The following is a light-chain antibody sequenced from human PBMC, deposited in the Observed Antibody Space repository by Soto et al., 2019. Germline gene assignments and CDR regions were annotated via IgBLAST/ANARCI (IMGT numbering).Light chain of an antibody. J-gene: IGKJ1*01. Sequence: EIVLTQSPGTLTLSPGESAALSCRASQTISNNYLVWYRQKPGQAPRLLIYAVSSRAAGIPDRFSGSGSGTDFDLTIARLEHEDSAVYYCQQPSKSPWTFGQGTRVEI. CDR2: AVS. V-gene: IGKV3D-20*02. CDR3: QQPSKSPWT. CDR1: QTISNNY.